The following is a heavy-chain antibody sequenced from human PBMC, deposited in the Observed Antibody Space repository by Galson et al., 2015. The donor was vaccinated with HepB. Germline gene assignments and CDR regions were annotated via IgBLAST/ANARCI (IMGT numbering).Heavy chain of an antibody. D-gene: IGHD5-12*01. Sequence: SCAASRFTFGSYSMNWVRQAPGMGLEWVSYISGSSDTIYYADSAKGRFTVSRDNAKNSLYLQMDSLRAEDTAVYYCALAGPGAYDYKRYYYDYWGQGTLVTASS. J-gene: IGHJ4*02. CDR1: RFTFGSYS. CDR2: ISGSSDTI. CDR3: ALAGPGAYDYKRYYYDY. V-gene: IGHV3-48*01.